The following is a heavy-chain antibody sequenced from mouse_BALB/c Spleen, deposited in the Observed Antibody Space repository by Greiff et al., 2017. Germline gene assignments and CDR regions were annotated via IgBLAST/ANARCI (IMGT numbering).Heavy chain of an antibody. CDR3: ARSGYGYAWFAY. Sequence: EVQGVESGGGLVQPGGSRKLSCAASGFTFSSFGMHWVRQAPEKGLEWVAYISSGSSTIYYADTVKGRFTISRDNPKNTLFLQMTSLRSEDTAMYYCARSGYGYAWFAYWGQGTLVTVSA. V-gene: IGHV5-17*02. J-gene: IGHJ3*01. D-gene: IGHD2-2*01. CDR2: ISSGSSTI. CDR1: GFTFSSFG.